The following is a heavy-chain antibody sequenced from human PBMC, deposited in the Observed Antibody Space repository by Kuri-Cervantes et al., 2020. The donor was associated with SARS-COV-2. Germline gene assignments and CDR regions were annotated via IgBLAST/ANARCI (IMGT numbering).Heavy chain of an antibody. CDR2: IKRKTDGGTT. CDR1: GFTFSDYT. D-gene: IGHD1-7*01. CDR3: TTDAGGPITGTTMDY. V-gene: IGHV3-15*07. Sequence: GGSLRLSCAASGFTFSDYTMDWVRQAPGKGLEWVGRIKRKTDGGTTDYAAPVKGRFTISRDDSKNTLYLQMNSLKTEDTAVYYCTTDAGGPITGTTMDYWGQGTLVTVSS. J-gene: IGHJ4*02.